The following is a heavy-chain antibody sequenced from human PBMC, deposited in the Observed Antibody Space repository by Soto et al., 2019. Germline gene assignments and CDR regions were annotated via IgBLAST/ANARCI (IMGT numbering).Heavy chain of an antibody. Sequence: QVQLVQSGAEVKKPGASVKVSCKASGYTFTSYGISWVRQAPGQGLEWMGWISAYNGNTNYAQKLQGRVTMTTDTSTSTAYMELRSLRSDDTAVYYCAKDRSPHYYDSSGCVDYWGQGTXXTVSS. D-gene: IGHD3-22*01. J-gene: IGHJ4*02. V-gene: IGHV1-18*04. CDR3: AKDRSPHYYDSSGCVDY. CDR2: ISAYNGNT. CDR1: GYTFTSYG.